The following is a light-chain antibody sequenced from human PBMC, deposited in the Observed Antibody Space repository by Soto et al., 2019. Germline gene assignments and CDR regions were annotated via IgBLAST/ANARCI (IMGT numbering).Light chain of an antibody. J-gene: IGKJ2*01. CDR3: QQYYSTTYT. Sequence: DIVMTQSPDSLAVSLGERATINCKSSQSVLYSSNNKNYLAWYQQKPGQPPKLLIYWASTRESGVPDRFSGSGSGTDFTLTISSLQAEDVSVYYCQQYYSTTYTVRQATKPEIK. CDR2: WAS. V-gene: IGKV4-1*01. CDR1: QSVLYSSNNKNY.